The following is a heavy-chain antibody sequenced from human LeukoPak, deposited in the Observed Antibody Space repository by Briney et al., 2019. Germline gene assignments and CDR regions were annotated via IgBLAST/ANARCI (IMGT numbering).Heavy chain of an antibody. J-gene: IGHJ4*02. CDR2: ISHSGST. CDR3: ATNITMIVFDY. V-gene: IGHV4-38-2*01. CDR1: GYSIISDYY. D-gene: IGHD3-22*01. Sequence: SETLSLTCAVSGYSIISDYYWGWIRQPPGKGLEWIGSISHSGSTYYNPSLKSRVTISGDTSKNHFFLKLTSVTAADTAVYYCATNITMIVFDYWGQGTLVTVSS.